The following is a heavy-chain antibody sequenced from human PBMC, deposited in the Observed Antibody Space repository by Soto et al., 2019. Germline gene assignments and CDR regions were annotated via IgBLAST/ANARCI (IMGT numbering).Heavy chain of an antibody. J-gene: IGHJ4*02. CDR3: AHAYGGRSLY. D-gene: IGHD1-26*01. CDR1: GFSLTTERVG. V-gene: IGHV2-5*02. Sequence: QITLKESGPTLVKPTQTLTLTCTFSGFSLTTERVGVGWIRQPPGEALEWLAVIYWDDSKTYSPSLESRLTITKDTSKNQVALTMTNMDSLDTATYYCAHAYGGRSLYWGQGTLVTVSS. CDR2: IYWDDSK.